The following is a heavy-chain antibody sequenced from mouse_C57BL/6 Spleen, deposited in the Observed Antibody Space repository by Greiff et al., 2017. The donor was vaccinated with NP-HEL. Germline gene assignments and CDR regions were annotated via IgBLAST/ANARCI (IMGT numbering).Heavy chain of an antibody. CDR3: TRRMITRGFFAY. Sequence: VKLQQSGAELVRPGASVTLSCKASGYTFTDYEMHWVKQTPVHGLEWIGAIDPETGGTAYNQKFKGKAILTADKSSSTAYMELRSLTSEDSAVYYCTRRMITRGFFAYWGQGTLVTVSA. CDR2: IDPETGGT. V-gene: IGHV1-15*01. J-gene: IGHJ3*01. D-gene: IGHD2-4*01. CDR1: GYTFTDYE.